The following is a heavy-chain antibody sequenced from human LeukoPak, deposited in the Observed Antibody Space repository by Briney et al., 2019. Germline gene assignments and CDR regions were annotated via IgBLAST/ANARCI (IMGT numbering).Heavy chain of an antibody. D-gene: IGHD4-17*01. CDR1: GFTFSSNA. Sequence: GGSLRLSCSASGFTFSSNAMHWFRKPPGKGREYVSAISSNGGSTYYAASVKGRFTISRDNSKNTLYLQMSSLRAEDTAVYYCVKTNYGDYTLVFDYWGQGTLVTVSS. J-gene: IGHJ4*02. V-gene: IGHV3-64D*06. CDR3: VKTNYGDYTLVFDY. CDR2: ISSNGGST.